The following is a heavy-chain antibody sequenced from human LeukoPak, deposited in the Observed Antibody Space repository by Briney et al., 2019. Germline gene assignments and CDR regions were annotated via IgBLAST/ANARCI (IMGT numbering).Heavy chain of an antibody. CDR3: ARDVSTYYYDSSGNYPL. J-gene: IGHJ4*02. CDR2: FNTNTGNP. V-gene: IGHV7-4-1*02. CDR1: GYTFTSYA. Sequence: GASVKLSCKASGYTFTSYAMNWVRQAPGQGLEWMGWFNTNTGNPTYAQAFTGRFVFSLDTSVSTAYLQISSLKAEDTAVYYCARDVSTYYYDSSGNYPLWGQGTLVTVSS. D-gene: IGHD3-22*01.